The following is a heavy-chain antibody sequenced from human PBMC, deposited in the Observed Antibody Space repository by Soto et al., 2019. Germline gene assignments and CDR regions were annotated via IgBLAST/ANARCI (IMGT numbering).Heavy chain of an antibody. D-gene: IGHD2-8*01. J-gene: IGHJ3*02. Sequence: QAPGKGLEWVGRIKSKNDGGATEYSAPVKDRFTISRDDSKNTLYLQMNSLKTEDTAVYYCTTDAQWGIWGQGTMVTVSS. CDR2: IKSKNDGGAT. V-gene: IGHV3-15*07. CDR3: TTDAQWGI.